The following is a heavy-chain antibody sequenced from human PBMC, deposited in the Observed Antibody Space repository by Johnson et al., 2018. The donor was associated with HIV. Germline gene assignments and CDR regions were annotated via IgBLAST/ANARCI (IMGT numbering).Heavy chain of an antibody. CDR1: GFKYAA. D-gene: IGHD3-22*01. J-gene: IGHJ3*02. CDR3: ARDATYYYDSSGYHDAFEI. CDR2: TPGGDGGT. Sequence: VQLVESGGGLVQPGGSLRVSCAASGFKYAASGLAFSNYAVKWVSHTPGGDGGTSFADSVRGRYIISRDNSKNTLYLQMNSLRAEDTAVYYCARDATYYYDSSGYHDAFEIWGQGTMVTVSS. V-gene: IGHV3-23*04.